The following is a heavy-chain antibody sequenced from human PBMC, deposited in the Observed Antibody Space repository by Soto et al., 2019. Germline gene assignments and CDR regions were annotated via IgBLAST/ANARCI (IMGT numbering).Heavy chain of an antibody. CDR2: IYPGDSDT. V-gene: IGHV5-51*01. CDR3: ARPSNYGSPAPHFDY. J-gene: IGHJ4*02. D-gene: IGHD3-10*01. CDR1: EYSFTSYW. Sequence: PGESLKISCKGSEYSFTSYWIGWVRQMPGKGLEWMGIIYPGDSDTRYSPSFQGQVTISADKSISTAYLQWSSLKASDTAMYYCARPSNYGSPAPHFDYWGQGTLVTVSS.